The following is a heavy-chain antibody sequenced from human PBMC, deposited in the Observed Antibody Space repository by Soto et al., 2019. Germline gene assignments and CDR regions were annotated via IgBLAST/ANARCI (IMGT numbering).Heavy chain of an antibody. CDR1: GDSVSNNF. V-gene: IGHV4-59*02. J-gene: IGHJ4*02. D-gene: IGHD2-21*02. CDR2: VYFSGSV. CDR3: ARARPNDFWDY. Sequence: QVQLQESGPGLVKPSETLSLTCTVSGDSVSNNFWTWSRQPPGKGLEWIGYVYFSGSVNYNPSLKSRVTMSVDSSKNQVYMTLTSVAAADTAIYYCARARPNDFWDYWCQGALVTVSS.